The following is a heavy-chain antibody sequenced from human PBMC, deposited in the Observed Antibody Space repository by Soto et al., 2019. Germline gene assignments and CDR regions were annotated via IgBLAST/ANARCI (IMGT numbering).Heavy chain of an antibody. V-gene: IGHV1-69*13. CDR2: IIPIFGTA. CDR1: GGTFSSYA. Sequence: ASVKVSCKASGGTFSSYAISWVRQAPGQGLEWMGGIIPIFGTANYAQKFQGRVTITADESTSTAYMELSSLRSEDTAVYYCARGPNYAILSGYYTPYGMDVRGQGTTVIVSS. D-gene: IGHD3-9*01. CDR3: ARGPNYAILSGYYTPYGMDV. J-gene: IGHJ6*02.